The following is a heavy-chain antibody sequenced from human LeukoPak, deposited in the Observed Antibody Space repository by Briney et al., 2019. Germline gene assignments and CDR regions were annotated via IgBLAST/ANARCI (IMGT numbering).Heavy chain of an antibody. V-gene: IGHV3-21*01. CDR1: GFTFSSYS. Sequence: NPGGSLRLSCAASGFTFSSYSMNWVRQAPGKGLEWVSSISSSSSYIYYADSVKGRFTISRDNAKNSLYLQMNSLRAEDTAVYYCARDISGYDTRNYWGQGTLVTVSS. CDR3: ARDISGYDTRNY. D-gene: IGHD5-12*01. J-gene: IGHJ4*02. CDR2: ISSSSSYI.